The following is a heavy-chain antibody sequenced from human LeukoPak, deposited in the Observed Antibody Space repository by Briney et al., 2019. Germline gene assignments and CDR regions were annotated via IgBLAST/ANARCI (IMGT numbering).Heavy chain of an antibody. J-gene: IGHJ4*02. CDR2: INHSGST. CDR3: ARHHYDSSGYYFVDY. D-gene: IGHD3-22*01. CDR1: GGSFSGYY. Sequence: SETLSLTCAVYGGSFSGYYWSWIRQPPGKGLEWIGEINHSGSTNYNPSLKSRVTISVDKSKNQFSLKLSSVTAADTAVYYCARHHYDSSGYYFVDYWGQGTLVTVSS. V-gene: IGHV4-34*01.